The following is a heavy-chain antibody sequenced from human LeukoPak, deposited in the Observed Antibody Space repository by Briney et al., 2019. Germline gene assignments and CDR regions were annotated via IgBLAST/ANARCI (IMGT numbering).Heavy chain of an antibody. CDR3: ARGGFGELEKLMFQH. Sequence: ASVKVSCKASGYPFTSYDIRWVRQAPGQGLEWMGIINPSGGSTSYPQKFQDRVTMTRDTSTSTVYMELSSLKSDDTAIYYCARGGFGELEKLMFQHWGQGTLVTVSS. CDR2: INPSGGST. J-gene: IGHJ1*01. CDR1: GYPFTSYD. D-gene: IGHD3-10*01. V-gene: IGHV1-46*01.